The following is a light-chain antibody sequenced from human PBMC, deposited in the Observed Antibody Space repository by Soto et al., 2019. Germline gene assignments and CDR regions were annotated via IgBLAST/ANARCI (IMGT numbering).Light chain of an antibody. Sequence: SYELTQPPSVSVAPGQTARITCGGSDNGSKPVHWYQQKPGQAPVLVVFDNSDRASGIPERLSGSNSGNTATLTISRVEAGDKADYYCQVWDSSSDRLVVFGGGTKVTVL. CDR2: DNS. J-gene: IGLJ2*01. CDR3: QVWDSSSDRLVV. V-gene: IGLV3-21*02. CDR1: DNGSKP.